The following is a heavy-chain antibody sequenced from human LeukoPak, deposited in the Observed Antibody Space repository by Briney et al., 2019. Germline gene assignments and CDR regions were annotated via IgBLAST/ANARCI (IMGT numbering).Heavy chain of an antibody. Sequence: KPSETLSLTCTVSGGSISSYYWSWIRQPPGKGLEWIGYIYYSGSTNYNPSLKSRVTISVDTSKNQFSLKLSSVTAADTAVYYCARAPDYYYHMDVWGKGTTVTISS. CDR3: ARAPDYYYHMDV. V-gene: IGHV4-59*01. CDR1: GGSISSYY. J-gene: IGHJ6*03. CDR2: IYYSGST.